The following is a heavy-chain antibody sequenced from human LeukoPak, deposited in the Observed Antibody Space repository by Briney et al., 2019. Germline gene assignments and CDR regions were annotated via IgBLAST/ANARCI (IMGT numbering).Heavy chain of an antibody. J-gene: IGHJ4*02. D-gene: IGHD1-26*01. CDR3: ARGGALTSFDS. Sequence: ASVKVSCKGSGFSFSSYGFNWVRQAPAQGLEWMGWISAYNGKTNYAQKFQVRVTMTTDTSTTTVYMDLRSLRFEDTAVYFCARGGALTSFDSWGQGTLITVSS. CDR2: ISAYNGKT. CDR1: GFSFSSYG. V-gene: IGHV1-18*01.